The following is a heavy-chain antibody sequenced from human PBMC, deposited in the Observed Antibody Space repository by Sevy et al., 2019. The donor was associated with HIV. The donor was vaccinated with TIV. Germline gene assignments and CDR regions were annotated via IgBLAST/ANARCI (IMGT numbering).Heavy chain of an antibody. Sequence: GGSLRLSCAASGFTFSSYAMSWVRQAPGKGLEWVSGISGSDGSTYYADSMKGRFTISRDNSKNTLYLQMNSLRAEDTAVDYCAKYYPLTTRPGYSYYYLDVWGKGTTVTVSS. CDR3: AKYYPLTTRPGYSYYYLDV. V-gene: IGHV3-23*01. D-gene: IGHD6-6*01. CDR2: ISGSDGST. J-gene: IGHJ6*03. CDR1: GFTFSSYA.